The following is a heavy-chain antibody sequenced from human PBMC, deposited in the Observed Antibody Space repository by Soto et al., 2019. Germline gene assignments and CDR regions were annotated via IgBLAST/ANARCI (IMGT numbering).Heavy chain of an antibody. CDR1: GFTFRNFA. J-gene: IGHJ4*02. CDR3: ARAREFSGSGFDY. D-gene: IGHD3-10*01. Sequence: EVQLAESGGGLVQPGGSLRLSCAATGFTFRNFAMSWVRQVPGKGLEWVSLVTGSGGSTFHAASVKGRFIMSRDNAKDTMYLQMNSLRAEDTAVYYCARAREFSGSGFDYWGQGTLVTVSS. V-gene: IGHV3-23*04. CDR2: VTGSGGST.